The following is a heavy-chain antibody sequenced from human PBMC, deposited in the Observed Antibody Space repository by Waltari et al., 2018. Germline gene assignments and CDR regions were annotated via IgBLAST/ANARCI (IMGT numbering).Heavy chain of an antibody. V-gene: IGHV4-39*07. Sequence: QLQLQESGPGLVKPSETLSLTCTVSGGSISSSSYYWGWIRQPPGKGLEWIGSIYYSVSTYYNPSLKSRVTISVDTSKNQFSLKLSSVTAADTAVYYCARGIAARRSDYWGQGTLVTVSS. CDR3: ARGIAARRSDY. CDR2: IYYSVST. J-gene: IGHJ4*02. D-gene: IGHD6-6*01. CDR1: GGSISSSSYY.